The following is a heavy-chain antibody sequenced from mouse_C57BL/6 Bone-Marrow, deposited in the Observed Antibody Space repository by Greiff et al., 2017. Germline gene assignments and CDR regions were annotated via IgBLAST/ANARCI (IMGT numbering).Heavy chain of an antibody. D-gene: IGHD1-1*01. J-gene: IGHJ2*01. Sequence: EVKVVESGGGLVQPGGSLKLSCAASGFTFSDYYMYWVRQTPEKRLEWVAYISNGGGSTYYPDTVKGRFTISRDNAKNTLYLQMSRLKSEDTAMYYCARRGGSSPFDYWGQGTTLTVSS. CDR1: GFTFSDYY. CDR3: ARRGGSSPFDY. V-gene: IGHV5-12*01. CDR2: ISNGGGST.